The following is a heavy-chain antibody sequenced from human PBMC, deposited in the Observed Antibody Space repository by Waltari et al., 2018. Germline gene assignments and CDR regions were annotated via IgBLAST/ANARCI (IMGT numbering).Heavy chain of an antibody. D-gene: IGHD3-16*01. CDR1: GGSIISNRHY. V-gene: IGHV4-39*01. CDR2: ISYTGTT. Sequence: HLHLQEAGPGLVKPSETLSLTCSVSGGSIISNRHYWAWIRQPPGKGLEWTATISYTGTTHYNPSLRSRVTISVDMAKNQFSLKLTSVTPADTAVYYCATYVGASIGTAAFDVWGQGTMVTVSS. J-gene: IGHJ3*01. CDR3: ATYVGASIGTAAFDV.